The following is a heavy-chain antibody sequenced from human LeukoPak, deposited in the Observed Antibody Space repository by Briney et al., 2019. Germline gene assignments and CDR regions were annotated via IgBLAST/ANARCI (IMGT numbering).Heavy chain of an antibody. CDR1: GYTFTSYG. CDR2: ISAYNGNT. CDR3: ARDPITIFGVVSPSDAFDI. J-gene: IGHJ3*02. V-gene: IGHV1-18*01. D-gene: IGHD3-3*01. Sequence: ASVKVSCKASGYTFTSYGISWVRQAPGQGLEWMGWISAYNGNTNYAQKLQGRVTMTTDTSTSTAYMELRSLRSDDTAVYYCARDPITIFGVVSPSDAFDIWGQGTMVTVSS.